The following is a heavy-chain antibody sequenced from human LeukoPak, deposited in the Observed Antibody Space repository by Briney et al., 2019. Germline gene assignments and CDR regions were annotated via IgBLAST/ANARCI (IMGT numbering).Heavy chain of an antibody. D-gene: IGHD5-12*01. CDR2: IYYSGST. V-gene: IGHV4-59*12. CDR3: ARGGYSGLDY. J-gene: IGHJ4*02. Sequence: SETLSLTCTVSGGSISSYYWSWIRQPPGKGLEWIGYIYYSGSTNYNPSLKSRVTISVDTSKNQFSLKLSSVTAADTAVYYCARGGYSGLDYWGQGTLVTVSS. CDR1: GGSISSYY.